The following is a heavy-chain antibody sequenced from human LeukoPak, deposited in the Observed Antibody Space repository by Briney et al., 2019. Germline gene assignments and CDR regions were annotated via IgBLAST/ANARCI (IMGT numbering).Heavy chain of an antibody. V-gene: IGHV3-23*01. CDR1: GFTFSSYA. J-gene: IGHJ6*04. Sequence: PGGSLRLSCAASGFTFSSYAMSWVRQAPGKGLEWVSAISGSGGSTYYADSVKGRFTISRDNSKNTLYLQMNSLRAEDTAVYYCAKDRGGGSGWPYYYYYYGMDVWGKGTTVTVSS. D-gene: IGHD6-19*01. CDR2: ISGSGGST. CDR3: AKDRGGGSGWPYYYYYYGMDV.